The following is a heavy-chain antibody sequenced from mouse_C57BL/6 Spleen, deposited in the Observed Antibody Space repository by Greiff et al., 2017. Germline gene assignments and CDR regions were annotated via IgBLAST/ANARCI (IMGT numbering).Heavy chain of an antibody. CDR1: GYSFTDYN. J-gene: IGHJ1*03. Sequence: LVESGPELVKPGASVKISCKASGYSFTDYNMNWVKQSHGKSLEWIGVINPNYGTTSYNQKFKGKATLTVDQSSSTAYMQLNSLTSEDSAVYYCARHYYYGSGWYFDVWGTGTTVTVSS. CDR3: ARHYYYGSGWYFDV. D-gene: IGHD1-1*01. CDR2: INPNYGTT. V-gene: IGHV1-39*01.